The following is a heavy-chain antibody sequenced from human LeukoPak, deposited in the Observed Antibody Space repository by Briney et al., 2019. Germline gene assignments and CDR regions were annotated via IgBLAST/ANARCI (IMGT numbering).Heavy chain of an antibody. Sequence: SETLSLTCTISGGSISSGGYYWSWIRQHSGRGLEWIGYIYDSGSTYYNPSLKSRVTISVDTSKNHFSLKLSSVTAADTAVYYCARVTMIVVVIDYWGQGTLVTVSS. CDR1: GGSISSGGYY. V-gene: IGHV4-31*03. CDR3: ARVTMIVVVIDY. D-gene: IGHD3-22*01. J-gene: IGHJ4*02. CDR2: IYDSGST.